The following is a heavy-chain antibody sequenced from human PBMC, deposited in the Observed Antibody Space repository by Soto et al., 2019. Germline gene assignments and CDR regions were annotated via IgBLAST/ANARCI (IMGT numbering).Heavy chain of an antibody. V-gene: IGHV3-30*04. D-gene: IGHD3-10*01. CDR2: ISYDGSNK. Sequence: GGSLRLSCAASGFTFSSYAMHWVRQAPGKGLEWVAVISYDGSNKYYADSVKGRFTISRDNSKNTLYLQMNSLRAEDTAVYYCARDRVGSVVDGSGRYYPYNWFDPWGQGTLVTVSS. CDR1: GFTFSSYA. CDR3: ARDRVGSVVDGSGRYYPYNWFDP. J-gene: IGHJ5*02.